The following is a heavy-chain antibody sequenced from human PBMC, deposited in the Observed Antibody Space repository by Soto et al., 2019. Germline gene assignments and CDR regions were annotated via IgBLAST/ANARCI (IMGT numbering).Heavy chain of an antibody. CDR1: GYTFTSYA. Sequence: QVQLVQSGAEEKKPGASVKVSCKASGYTFTSYAMHWVRQAPGQRLEWMGWINAGNGNTKYSQKFQGRVTITRDTAASTAYMELSSLRSEDTAVYYCAREKASYIAVAGPFDYWGQGTLVTVSS. D-gene: IGHD6-19*01. CDR3: AREKASYIAVAGPFDY. CDR2: INAGNGNT. J-gene: IGHJ4*02. V-gene: IGHV1-3*05.